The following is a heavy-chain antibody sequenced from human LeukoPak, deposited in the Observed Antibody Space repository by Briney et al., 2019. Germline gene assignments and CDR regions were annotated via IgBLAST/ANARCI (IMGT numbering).Heavy chain of an antibody. J-gene: IGHJ5*02. CDR2: INWNGGST. CDR3: ARESVRYFDWLSIVTGLFWFDP. Sequence: GGSLRLSCAASGFTFSSYWMSWVRQAPGKGLEWVSGINWNGGSTGYADSVKGRFTISRDNAKNSLYLQMNSLRAEDTALYYCARESVRYFDWLSIVTGLFWFDPWGQGTLVTVSS. D-gene: IGHD3-9*01. CDR1: GFTFSSYW. V-gene: IGHV3-20*04.